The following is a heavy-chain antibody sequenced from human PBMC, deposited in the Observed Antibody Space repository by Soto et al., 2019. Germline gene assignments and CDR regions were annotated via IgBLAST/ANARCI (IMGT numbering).Heavy chain of an antibody. CDR1: GFTFTSYT. D-gene: IGHD4-17*01. J-gene: IGHJ4*02. CDR3: ARDLTTVTYERDS. CDR2: VSSSDDYI. Sequence: EVQLVESGGGLVKPGGSLRLSCAASGFTFTSYTMNWVRQAPGKGLEWVSCVSSSDDYIYYADSVKGRFTISRDNAKNSLYLHMNSLRAEDTAVYYCARDLTTVTYERDSWGQGTLVTVSS. V-gene: IGHV3-21*01.